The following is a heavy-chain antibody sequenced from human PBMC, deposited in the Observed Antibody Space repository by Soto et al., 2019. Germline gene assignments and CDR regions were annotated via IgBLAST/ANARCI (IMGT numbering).Heavy chain of an antibody. J-gene: IGHJ4*02. V-gene: IGHV4-59*08. CDR3: ARHNYGSGSTYFDY. CDR2: IYYSGST. Sequence: PSETLSLTCTFSGFSSSSYYWILIRQPPGKGLEWIGYIYYSGSTNYNPSLKSRVIISVDTSKNQFSLKLNSMTAADTAVYYCARHNYGSGSTYFDYWGQGTLVTV. CDR1: GFSSSSYY. D-gene: IGHD3-10*01.